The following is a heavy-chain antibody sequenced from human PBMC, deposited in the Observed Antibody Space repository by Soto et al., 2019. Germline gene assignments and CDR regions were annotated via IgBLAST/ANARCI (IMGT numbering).Heavy chain of an antibody. D-gene: IGHD5-12*01. CDR1: GGSINTFY. CDR3: AREGSYSAYNFAHGIQLWSFDF. J-gene: IGHJ4*02. Sequence: SETLSLTGTVSGGSINTFYWSWVRQPAGKGLALIGRLFSSGSTSFNPSLESRVAMSVDTSKNHFSLNLSSVTAADMAVYYCAREGSYSAYNFAHGIQLWSFDFWGQGALVTVSS. V-gene: IGHV4-4*07. CDR2: LFSSGST.